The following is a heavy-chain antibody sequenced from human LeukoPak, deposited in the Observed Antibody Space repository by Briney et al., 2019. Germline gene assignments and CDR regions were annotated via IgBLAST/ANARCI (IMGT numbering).Heavy chain of an antibody. CDR1: GYTFTSYG. CDR2: INPNSGGT. Sequence: GASVKVSCKASGYTFTSYGISWVRQAPGQGLEWMGWINPNSGGTNYAQKFQGRVTMTRDTSISTAYMELSRLRSDDTAVYYCARGGHGSDTAMVTPYYYGMDVWGQGTTVTVSS. V-gene: IGHV1-2*02. D-gene: IGHD5-18*01. J-gene: IGHJ6*02. CDR3: ARGGHGSDTAMVTPYYYGMDV.